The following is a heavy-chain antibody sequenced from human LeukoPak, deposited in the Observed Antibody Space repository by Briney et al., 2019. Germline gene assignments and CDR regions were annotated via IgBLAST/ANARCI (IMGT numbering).Heavy chain of an antibody. D-gene: IGHD5/OR15-5a*01. CDR3: ARYPRLTTLGSTAFDI. Sequence: GGSLRLSCAASGFTFSNYWMDWVRQAPGKGLEWVANVNLDESEKNYVDSVKGRFTISRDNAKNSLHLQMNSLRVEDTAIYYCARYPRLTTLGSTAFDIWGQGTMVTVSS. CDR1: GFTFSNYW. J-gene: IGHJ3*02. CDR2: VNLDESEK. V-gene: IGHV3-7*01.